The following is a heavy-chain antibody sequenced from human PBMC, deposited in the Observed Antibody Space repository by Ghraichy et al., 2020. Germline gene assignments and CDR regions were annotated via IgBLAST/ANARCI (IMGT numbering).Heavy chain of an antibody. V-gene: IGHV3-53*01. CDR1: GFTVSSNY. CDR3: ARVAVEDYDFWSGPNWFDP. Sequence: GGSLRLSCAASGFTVSSNYMSWVRQAPGKGLEWVSVIYSGGSTYYADSVKGRFTISRDNSKNTLYLQMNSLRAEDTAVYYCARVAVEDYDFWSGPNWFDPWGQGTLVTVSS. D-gene: IGHD3-3*01. J-gene: IGHJ5*02. CDR2: IYSGGST.